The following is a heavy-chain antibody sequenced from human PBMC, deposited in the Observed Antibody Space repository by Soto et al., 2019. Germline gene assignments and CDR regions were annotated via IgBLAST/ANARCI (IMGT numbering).Heavy chain of an antibody. J-gene: IGHJ4*02. D-gene: IGHD2-2*01. CDR3: AREHFPSTYDSCEY. Sequence: QVQLVQSGAEMKKPGASVKVSCKASGYTFTTYGISWVRQAPGQGLEWMGWISAYNGNTHYAQKLQGRVTMTTDTSTSTAYVGLRSLRSDDTAVYYCAREHFPSTYDSCEYWGQGTLVTVSS. CDR1: GYTFTTYG. CDR2: ISAYNGNT. V-gene: IGHV1-18*04.